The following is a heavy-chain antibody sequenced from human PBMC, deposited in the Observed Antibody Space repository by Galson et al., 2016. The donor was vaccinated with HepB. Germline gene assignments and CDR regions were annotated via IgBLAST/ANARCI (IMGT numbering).Heavy chain of an antibody. Sequence: SLRLSCAASGFPFNKYGMHWVRQAPDKGLEWVAVISYDGRNEYYGDSVKGRFTISRDNSKNSVYLQINSLRAEDTAVYYCAKGWVEWLVQDHFDHWGQGTLVTVSS. V-gene: IGHV3-30*18. CDR1: GFPFNKYG. J-gene: IGHJ4*02. CDR3: AKGWVEWLVQDHFDH. CDR2: ISYDGRNE. D-gene: IGHD6-19*01.